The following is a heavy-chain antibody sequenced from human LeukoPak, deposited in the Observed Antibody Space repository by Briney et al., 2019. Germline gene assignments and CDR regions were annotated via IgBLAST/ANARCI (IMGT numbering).Heavy chain of an antibody. CDR2: TYYRSKWYN. D-gene: IGHD6-19*01. Sequence: PSQTLSLTCAISGDSYSSNSAALNWIRESPSRGLEWLVRTYYRSKWYNDYAVSVKSRITINPDTSKNQFSLQLNSVAPEDTAVYYCASTYSSGWTIHNWFDPWGQGTLVTVSS. V-gene: IGHV6-1*01. CDR3: ASTYSSGWTIHNWFDP. J-gene: IGHJ5*02. CDR1: GDSYSSNSAA.